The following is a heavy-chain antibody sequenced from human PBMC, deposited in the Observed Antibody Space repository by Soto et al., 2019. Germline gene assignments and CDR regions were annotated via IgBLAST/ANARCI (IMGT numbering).Heavy chain of an antibody. CDR2: ISVYNGNT. Sequence: QVPLVQSGAEVKKPGASVKVSCKASGYTFTNYGISWVRQAPGQGLEWMGWISVYNGNTNYAERLQGRVTMTTDTSTSTAYMELWSLRSDDTAMYYCARSYSYGSYWYFDLWGRGTLVTVSS. V-gene: IGHV1-18*04. CDR3: ARSYSYGSYWYFDL. J-gene: IGHJ2*01. CDR1: GYTFTNYG. D-gene: IGHD5-18*01.